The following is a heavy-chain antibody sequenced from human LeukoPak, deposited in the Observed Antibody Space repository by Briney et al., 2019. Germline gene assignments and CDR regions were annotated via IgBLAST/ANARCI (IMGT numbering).Heavy chain of an antibody. V-gene: IGHV1-18*01. CDR3: AREVHTTRYYGMDV. CDR2: ISAYNGNT. D-gene: IGHD1-14*01. CDR1: GYTFTSYG. Sequence: ASVTVSCKASGYTFTSYGISWVRQAAGQGLEWMGWISAYNGNTNYAQKLQGRVTMTTDTSTSTAYMELRSLRSDDTAVDYCAREVHTTRYYGMDVWGQGTTVTVSS. J-gene: IGHJ6*02.